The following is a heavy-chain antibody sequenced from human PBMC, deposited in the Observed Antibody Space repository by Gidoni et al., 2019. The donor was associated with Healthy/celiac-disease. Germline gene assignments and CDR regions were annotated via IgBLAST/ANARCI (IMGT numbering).Heavy chain of an antibody. D-gene: IGHD6-13*01. CDR1: GGSFSGYY. CDR2: INHSGST. J-gene: IGHJ6*03. CDR3: ARERRLMGIAAAGRGNYYYYYYMDV. Sequence: QVQLQQWGAGLLKPSETLSLTCAVYGGSFSGYYWSWIRPPPGKGLEWIGEINHSGSTNYNPSLKSRVTISVDTSKNQFSLKLSSVTAADTAVYYCARERRLMGIAAAGRGNYYYYYYMDVWGKGTTVTVSS. V-gene: IGHV4-34*01.